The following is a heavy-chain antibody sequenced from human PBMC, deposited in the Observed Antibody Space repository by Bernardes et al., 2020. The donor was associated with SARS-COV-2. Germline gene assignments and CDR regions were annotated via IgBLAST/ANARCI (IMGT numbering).Heavy chain of an antibody. D-gene: IGHD3-9*01. Sequence: GGSLRLSCAASGFTFSSYSMNWVRQAPGKGLEWVSSISSSSSYIYYADSVKGRFTISRDNAKNSLYLQMNSLRAEDTAVYYCASWLTQSTYFDRNYYYGMDVWGQGTTVTVSS. CDR2: ISSSSSYI. CDR1: GFTFSSYS. J-gene: IGHJ6*02. CDR3: ASWLTQSTYFDRNYYYGMDV. V-gene: IGHV3-21*01.